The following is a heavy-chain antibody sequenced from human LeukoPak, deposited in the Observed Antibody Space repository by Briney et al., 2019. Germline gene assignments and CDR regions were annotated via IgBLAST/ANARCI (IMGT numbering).Heavy chain of an antibody. Sequence: KTSQTLSLTCTVSGGSISSGSYYWSWIRQPAGKGLEWIGRIYTSGSTNYNPSLKSRVTISVDTSKNQFSLKLSSVTAADTAVYYCARSGITIFGVVIPTWGQGTLVTVSS. CDR1: GGSISSGSYY. J-gene: IGHJ5*02. V-gene: IGHV4-61*02. CDR3: ARSGITIFGVVIPT. CDR2: IYTSGST. D-gene: IGHD3-3*01.